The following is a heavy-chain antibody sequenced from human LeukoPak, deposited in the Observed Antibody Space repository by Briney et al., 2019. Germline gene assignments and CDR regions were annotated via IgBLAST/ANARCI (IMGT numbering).Heavy chain of an antibody. CDR3: ARAQWELLRGFDCDY. D-gene: IGHD1-26*01. J-gene: IGHJ4*02. Sequence: PGGSLRLSCAASGITFNDVWMSWVRQAPGKGLVWVSRINSDGSSTSYADSVKGRFTISRDNAKNSLYLQMNSLRAEDTAVYYCARAQWELLRGFDCDYWGQGTLVTVSS. V-gene: IGHV3-74*01. CDR2: INSDGSST. CDR1: GITFNDVW.